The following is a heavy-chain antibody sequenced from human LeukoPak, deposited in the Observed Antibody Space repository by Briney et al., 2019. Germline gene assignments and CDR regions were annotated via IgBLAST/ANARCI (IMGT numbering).Heavy chain of an antibody. D-gene: IGHD1-1*01. J-gene: IGHJ4*02. CDR2: IHHSGNT. V-gene: IGHV4-59*04. CDR3: ARTNWNPGDY. CDR1: GGSISSYY. Sequence: PSETLSLTCTVSGGSISSYYWSWTRQPPGKGLEWIGSIHHSGNTFHNPSLRSRVIMSIDTSKNQFSLRLSSVTAADTAVYFCARTNWNPGDYWGQGMLVTVSS.